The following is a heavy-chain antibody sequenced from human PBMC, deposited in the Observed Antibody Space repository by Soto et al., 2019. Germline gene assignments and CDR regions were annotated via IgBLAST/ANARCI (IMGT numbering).Heavy chain of an antibody. Sequence: ASVKVSCKASGYTFTSYGISWVRQPPGQGLEWMGWISAYNGNTNYAQKLQGRVTMTTDTSTSTAYMELRNLRSDDTAVYYCARSPSTDAIGNFDYWGQGTLVTVSS. CDR1: GYTFTSYG. V-gene: IGHV1-18*01. J-gene: IGHJ4*02. CDR3: ARSPSTDAIGNFDY. D-gene: IGHD2-8*01. CDR2: ISAYNGNT.